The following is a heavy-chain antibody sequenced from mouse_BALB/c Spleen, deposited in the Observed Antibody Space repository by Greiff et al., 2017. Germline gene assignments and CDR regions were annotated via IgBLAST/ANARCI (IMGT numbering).Heavy chain of an antibody. V-gene: IGHV1-80*01. CDR2: IYPGDGDT. Sequence: VKLVESGAELVRPGSSVKISCKASGYAFSSYWMNWVKQRPGQGLEWIGQIYPGDGDTNYNGKFKGKATLTADKSSSTAYMQLSSLTSEDSAVYYCARWGYRYGDYYAMDYWGQGTSVTVSS. CDR1: GYAFSSYW. D-gene: IGHD2-14*01. CDR3: ARWGYRYGDYYAMDY. J-gene: IGHJ4*01.